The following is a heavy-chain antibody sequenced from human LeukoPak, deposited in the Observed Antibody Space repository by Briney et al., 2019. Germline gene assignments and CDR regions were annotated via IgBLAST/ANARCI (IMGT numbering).Heavy chain of an antibody. CDR2: IYTGGST. CDR1: GFTVSSNY. J-gene: IGHJ4*02. CDR3: AGGPRYYFDY. Sequence: GGSLRLSCAASGFTVSSNYMRWVRQAPGKGLEWVSGIYTGGSTYYADSVKGRFTISRDNSKNTVYLQMNSLRAEDTAVYLCAGGPRYYFDYWGQGTLVTVSS. D-gene: IGHD2-15*01. V-gene: IGHV3-66*02.